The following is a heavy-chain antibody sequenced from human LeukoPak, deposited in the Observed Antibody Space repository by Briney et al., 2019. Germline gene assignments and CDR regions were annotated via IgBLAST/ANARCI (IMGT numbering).Heavy chain of an antibody. CDR2: INPNSGGT. CDR1: GYTFTGYY. Sequence: GASVKVSCKASGYTFTGYYMHWVRQAPGQGLEWMGWINPNSGGTNYAQKFQGGVTMTRDTSISTAYMELSRLRSDDTAVYYCARDYYDSSGYYRIDYWGQGTLVTVSS. CDR3: ARDYYDSSGYYRIDY. D-gene: IGHD3-22*01. J-gene: IGHJ4*02. V-gene: IGHV1-2*02.